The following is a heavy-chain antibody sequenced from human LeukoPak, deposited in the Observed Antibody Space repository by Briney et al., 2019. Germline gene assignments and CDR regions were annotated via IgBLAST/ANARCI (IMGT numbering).Heavy chain of an antibody. Sequence: GGSLRLSCAASGFTFSSYGMHWVRQAPGKGLEWVAVISYDGSNKYYADSVKGRFTISRDSSKNTLYLQMNSLRAEDTAVYYCAKTLWKYTGAWFDPWGQGTLVTVSS. CDR2: ISYDGSNK. CDR3: AKTLWKYTGAWFDP. J-gene: IGHJ5*02. CDR1: GFTFSSYG. V-gene: IGHV3-30*18. D-gene: IGHD1-7*01.